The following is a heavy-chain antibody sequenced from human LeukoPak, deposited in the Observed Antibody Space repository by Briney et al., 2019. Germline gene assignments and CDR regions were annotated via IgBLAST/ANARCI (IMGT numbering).Heavy chain of an antibody. CDR3: ARVSYYGSGNMDV. CDR2: INWNGGST. J-gene: IGHJ6*03. D-gene: IGHD3-10*01. Sequence: GGSLRLSCAASGFTFDDYGMSWVRQAPGKGLEWVSGINWNGGSTGYADPVKGRFTISRDNAKNSLYLQMNSLRAEDTALYYCARVSYYGSGNMDVWGKGTTVTVSS. V-gene: IGHV3-20*04. CDR1: GFTFDDYG.